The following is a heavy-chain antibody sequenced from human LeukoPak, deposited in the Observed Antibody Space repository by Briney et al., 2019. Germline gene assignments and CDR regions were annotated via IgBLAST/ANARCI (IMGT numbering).Heavy chain of an antibody. V-gene: IGHV3-23*01. CDR1: RFTFSSYA. CDR2: ISGSGGST. J-gene: IGHJ4*02. D-gene: IGHD3-22*01. CDR3: TKETRGVYYDSSAYYYQNY. Sequence: PGGSLRLSCAASRFTFSSYAMSWVRQAPGKELEWVSSISGSGGSTYYADSVKGRFTISRDNSKNTLYLQMNSLRAEDTAVYYCTKETRGVYYDSSAYYYQNYWGQGTRFTVSS.